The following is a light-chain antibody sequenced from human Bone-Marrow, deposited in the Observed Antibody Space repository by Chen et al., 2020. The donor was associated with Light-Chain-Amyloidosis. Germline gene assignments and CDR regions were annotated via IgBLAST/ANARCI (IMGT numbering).Light chain of an antibody. V-gene: IGLV3-25*03. J-gene: IGLJ2*01. CDR2: RDT. CDR3: QSADSSGTYEVI. CDR1: DLPTKY. Sequence: SYELTQPPSVSVSPGQTARITCSGEDLPTKYAYWYQQKPGQAPVLVIHRDTERPSWISERFSGSSSGTTATLTISGVQAEDEADYHCQSADSSGTYEVIFGGGTKLTVL.